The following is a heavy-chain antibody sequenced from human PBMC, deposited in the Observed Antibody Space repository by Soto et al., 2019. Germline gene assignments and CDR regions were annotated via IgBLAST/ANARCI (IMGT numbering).Heavy chain of an antibody. J-gene: IGHJ3*01. CDR1: GYSFSSYW. CDR3: ARPSIAAAGNAASGV. Sequence: PGESLKISCKGSGYSFSSYWIGWVRQMPGKGLEWMGIIYPRDSDIRYSPSFQGQVTISADKSISTAYLQWSSLKASDTAIYYCARPSIAAAGNAASGVWGLGTMVTVSS. V-gene: IGHV5-51*01. CDR2: IYPRDSDI. D-gene: IGHD6-13*01.